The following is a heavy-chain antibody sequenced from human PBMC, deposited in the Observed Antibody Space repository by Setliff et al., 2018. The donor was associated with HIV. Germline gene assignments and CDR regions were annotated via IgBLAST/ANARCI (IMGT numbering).Heavy chain of an antibody. CDR3: ARGELGYCSITSCYAGWFDP. CDR2: INPNTGVT. Sequence: ASVKVSCKASGYNFTDYYIHWVRQAPGQGLEWMGWINPNTGVTTYALKFQGRVTITRDTSISTAYMELSRLRSDDTAVYYCARGELGYCSITSCYAGWFDPWGLGTLVTVSS. J-gene: IGHJ5*02. V-gene: IGHV1-2*02. D-gene: IGHD2-2*01. CDR1: GYNFTDYY.